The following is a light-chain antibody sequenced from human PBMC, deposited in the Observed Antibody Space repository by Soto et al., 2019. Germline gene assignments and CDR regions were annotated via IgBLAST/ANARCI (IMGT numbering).Light chain of an antibody. J-gene: IGLJ1*01. Sequence: QSVLTQPASVSGSPGQSITISCTGTRSDVGGYNYVYWHQQHPGKAPKLMIYDVTNRPSGVSDRFSGSKSGNTASLTISGLQAEDEADYYCCSYTTSSTYVFGTGTKVTV. CDR3: CSYTTSSTYV. CDR1: RSDVGGYNY. CDR2: DVT. V-gene: IGLV2-14*01.